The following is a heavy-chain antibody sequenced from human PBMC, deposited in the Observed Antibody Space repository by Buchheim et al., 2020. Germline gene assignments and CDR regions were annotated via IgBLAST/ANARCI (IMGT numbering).Heavy chain of an antibody. Sequence: QVQLQQWGAGLLKSSETLSLTCAVYGGSFSGYYWTWIRQPPGKGLEWIGEINHDGNTNYNPPLKSRVTISVDTSKSQFSLQLNSVTAADTAVYYCARPRDIVVSSGAFDFWGHGT. D-gene: IGHD2-15*01. V-gene: IGHV4-34*01. CDR1: GGSFSGYY. CDR3: ARPRDIVVSSGAFDF. CDR2: INHDGNT. J-gene: IGHJ3*01.